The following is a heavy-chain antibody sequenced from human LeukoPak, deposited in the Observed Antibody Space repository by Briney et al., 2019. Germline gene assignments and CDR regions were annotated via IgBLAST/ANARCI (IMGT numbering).Heavy chain of an antibody. D-gene: IGHD2-21*02. V-gene: IGHV1-69*10. J-gene: IGHJ5*01. CDR2: VIPILDIT. CDR1: GGTFSSHA. CDR3: AVLSDGAYCGGDCFYLDS. Sequence: SVRVSCKASGGTFSSHAMNWVRQAPGQGLEWMGGVIPILDITDYAQKFQGRLTITADKSTGTGYMELSSLRSEDSAVYYCAVLSDGAYCGGDCFYLDSWGQGTLVAVSS.